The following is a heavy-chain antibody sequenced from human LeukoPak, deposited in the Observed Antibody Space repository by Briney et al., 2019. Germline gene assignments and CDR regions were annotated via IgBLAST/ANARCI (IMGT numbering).Heavy chain of an antibody. D-gene: IGHD6-13*01. CDR1: GYNFFTYG. V-gene: IGHV1-18*01. Sequence: ASVKVSCKASGYNFFTYGITWVRQAPGQGLEWMGWISAYNGNTNYAQKLQGRVTMTTDTSTSTAYMELRSLRSDDTAVYYCARVTGPYSSSWYGRYFDYWGQGTLVTVSS. CDR3: ARVTGPYSSSWYGRYFDY. J-gene: IGHJ4*02. CDR2: ISAYNGNT.